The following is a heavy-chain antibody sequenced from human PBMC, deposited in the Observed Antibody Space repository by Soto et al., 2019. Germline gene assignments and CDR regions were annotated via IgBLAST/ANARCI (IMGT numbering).Heavy chain of an antibody. CDR3: ARVAYDILTGYNNWFDP. CDR2: INAGNGNT. D-gene: IGHD3-9*01. CDR1: VYTFTSYA. Sequence: KVSCKASVYTFTSYAMHWVRQAPGQRLEWMGWINAGNGNTKYSQKFQGRVTITRDTSASTAYMELSSLRSEDTAVYYCARVAYDILTGYNNWFDPWGQGTLVTVSS. V-gene: IGHV1-3*01. J-gene: IGHJ5*02.